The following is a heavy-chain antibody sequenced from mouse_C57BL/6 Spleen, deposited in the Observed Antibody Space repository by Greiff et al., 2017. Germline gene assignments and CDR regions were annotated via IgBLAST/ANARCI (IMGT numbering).Heavy chain of an antibody. D-gene: IGHD1-1*01. CDR2: IYPGDGDT. CDR1: GYAFSSSW. V-gene: IGHV1-82*01. J-gene: IGHJ1*03. CDR3: ARRSSYGYFDV. Sequence: QVHVKQSGPELVKPGASVKISCKASGYAFSSSWMNWVKQRPGKGLEWIGRIYPGDGDTNYNGKFKGKATLTADKSSSTAYMQLSGLTSEDSAVYFCARRSSYGYFDVWGTGTTGTVSS.